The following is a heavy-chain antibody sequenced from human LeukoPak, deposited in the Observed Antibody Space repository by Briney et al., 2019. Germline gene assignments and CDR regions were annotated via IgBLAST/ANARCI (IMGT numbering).Heavy chain of an antibody. Sequence: PGGSLRLSCAASGFTFSSYSMNWVRQAPGKGLEWVSYMRSSDNTIYYADSVRGRFTISRDDAKKSVYLQMNSLRDEDTAMYYCARDSSWGFDYWGLRTLVTVSS. CDR2: MRSSDNTI. D-gene: IGHD6-13*01. J-gene: IGHJ4*02. CDR3: ARDSSWGFDY. V-gene: IGHV3-48*02. CDR1: GFTFSSYS.